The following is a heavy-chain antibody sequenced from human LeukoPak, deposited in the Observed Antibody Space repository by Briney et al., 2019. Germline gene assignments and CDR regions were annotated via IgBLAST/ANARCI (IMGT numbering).Heavy chain of an antibody. J-gene: IGHJ6*02. CDR1: GYTFTNYS. CDR2: ISGFNGNT. V-gene: IGHV1-18*01. Sequence: ASVKVSCKASGYTFTNYSISWVRQAPGQGLEWMGWISGFNGNTNYAQKLQGRVTMTTDTSTSTAYMELRSLRSDDTAVYYCASLDGDYLYYYDMDVWGQGTTVTVSS. CDR3: ASLDGDYLYYYDMDV. D-gene: IGHD4-17*01.